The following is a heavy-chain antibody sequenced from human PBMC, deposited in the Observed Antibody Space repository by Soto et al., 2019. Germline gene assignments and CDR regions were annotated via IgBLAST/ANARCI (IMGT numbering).Heavy chain of an antibody. CDR3: ATGIRYFDWLLSAFDY. Sequence: ASVKVSCKVSGYTLTELSMHWVRQAPGKGLEWMGGFDPEDGETIYAQKFQGRVTMTEDTSADTAYMELSSLRSEDTAVYYCATGIRYFDWLLSAFDYWGQGTLVTVSS. CDR2: FDPEDGET. V-gene: IGHV1-24*01. CDR1: GYTLTELS. D-gene: IGHD3-9*01. J-gene: IGHJ4*02.